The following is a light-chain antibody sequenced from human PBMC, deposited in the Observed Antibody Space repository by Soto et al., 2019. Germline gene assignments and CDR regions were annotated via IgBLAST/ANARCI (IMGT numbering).Light chain of an antibody. CDR2: DAS. V-gene: IGKV1-6*01. J-gene: IGKJ1*01. Sequence: AIQMTQSPSSLSASVGERVTITCRASQGIRNELGWYQQKPGKAPKLLIYDASSLQSGVPSRFSGSGSGTDFTLTISSLQPEDFATYYCLQDYTYPWTFGQGTKVEVK. CDR1: QGIRNE. CDR3: LQDYTYPWT.